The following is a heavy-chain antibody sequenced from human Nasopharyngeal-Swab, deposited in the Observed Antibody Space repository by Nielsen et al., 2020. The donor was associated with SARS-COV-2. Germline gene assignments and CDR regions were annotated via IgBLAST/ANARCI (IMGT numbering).Heavy chain of an antibody. J-gene: IGHJ4*02. Sequence: VRQAPGKGLEWVAIIWYDGSNKYYADSVKGRFTISRDNSKNTLYLQMNSLRAEDTAVYYCARAHDSSGYYQQRSYFDYWGQGTLVTVSS. CDR3: ARAHDSSGYYQQRSYFDY. V-gene: IGHV3-33*01. D-gene: IGHD3-22*01. CDR2: IWYDGSNK.